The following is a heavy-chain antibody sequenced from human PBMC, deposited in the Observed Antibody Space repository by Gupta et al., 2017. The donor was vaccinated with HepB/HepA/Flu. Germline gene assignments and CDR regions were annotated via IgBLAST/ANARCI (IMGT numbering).Heavy chain of an antibody. CDR3: AITGVASPTYYYYGMDV. D-gene: IGHD3-16*01. Sequence: QVQLQQWGAGLLKPSATLSLTCAVYGGSFSGSYWSWIRQPPGKGLEWIGEINHSGSTNYNPSLKSRVTISVDTSKNQFSLKLSSVTAADTAVYYCAITGVASPTYYYYGMDVWGQGTTVTVSS. V-gene: IGHV4-34*01. CDR2: INHSGST. CDR1: GGSFSGSY. J-gene: IGHJ6*02.